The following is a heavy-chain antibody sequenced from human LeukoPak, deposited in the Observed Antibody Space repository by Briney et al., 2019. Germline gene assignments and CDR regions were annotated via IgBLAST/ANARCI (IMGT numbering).Heavy chain of an antibody. V-gene: IGHV4-59*08. CDR1: GGSISSYY. Sequence: SETLSLTCTVSGGSISSYYWSWIRQPPGKGLEWIGYIYYSGSTNYNPSLKSRVTISVDTSKNQFSLKLSPVTAADTAVYNCARLHDGYRYGADYWGQGTLVTAS. CDR3: ARLHDGYRYGADY. J-gene: IGHJ4*02. CDR2: IYYSGST. D-gene: IGHD5-18*01.